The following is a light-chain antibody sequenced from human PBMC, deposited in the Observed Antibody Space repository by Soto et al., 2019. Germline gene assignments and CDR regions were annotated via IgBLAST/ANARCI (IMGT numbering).Light chain of an antibody. CDR1: QSVLYSSNNKNY. J-gene: IGKJ4*01. V-gene: IGKV4-1*01. Sequence: DIVMTQSPDPLAVSLGERATINCKSSQSVLYSSNNKNYLAWYQQKPGQPPKLLIYWSSTRESGVPDRSSGSGSGTDFTLTISSLQAEDVAVYYCQEYYSTLLTFGGGTKVEIK. CDR3: QEYYSTLLT. CDR2: WSS.